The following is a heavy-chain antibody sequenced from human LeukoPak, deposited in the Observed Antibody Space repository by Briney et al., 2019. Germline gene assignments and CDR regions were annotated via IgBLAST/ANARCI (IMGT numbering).Heavy chain of an antibody. Sequence: ASVKVSCKASGYTFTGYYMHWVRQAPGQGLEWMGRINPNSGGTNYAQKLQGRVTMTRGTSISTAYMELSRLRSDDTAVYYCARGGRDILTGYYTDFYYGMDVWGQGTTVTVSS. CDR3: ARGGRDILTGYYTDFYYGMDV. CDR1: GYTFTGYY. V-gene: IGHV1-2*06. D-gene: IGHD3-9*01. J-gene: IGHJ6*02. CDR2: INPNSGGT.